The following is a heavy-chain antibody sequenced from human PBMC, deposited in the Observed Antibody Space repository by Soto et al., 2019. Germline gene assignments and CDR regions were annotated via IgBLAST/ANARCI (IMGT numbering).Heavy chain of an antibody. Sequence: KPSETLSLTCTVSGGYISSYYWSWIRQPPGKGLEWIGYIYYSGSTNYNPSLKSRVTISVDTSKNQFSLKLSSVTAADTAVYYCARWSVPWLGAFDIWGQGTMVTVSS. D-gene: IGHD3-3*01. V-gene: IGHV4-59*01. CDR3: ARWSVPWLGAFDI. J-gene: IGHJ3*02. CDR2: IYYSGST. CDR1: GGYISSYY.